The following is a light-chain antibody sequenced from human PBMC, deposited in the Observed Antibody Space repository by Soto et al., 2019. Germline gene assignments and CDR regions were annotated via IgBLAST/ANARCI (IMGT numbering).Light chain of an antibody. J-gene: IGKJ2*01. CDR2: GAS. CDR1: QSVSSSY. Sequence: EIVLTQSPGTLSLSPGERATLSCRASQSVSSSYLAWYQQKPGQAPRLLIYGASSRATGIPDRFSGSGSGTDFTLTISRLEPEDFAVYYCQQYGSSPLYTLGQGTSWRSN. CDR3: QQYGSSPLYT. V-gene: IGKV3-20*01.